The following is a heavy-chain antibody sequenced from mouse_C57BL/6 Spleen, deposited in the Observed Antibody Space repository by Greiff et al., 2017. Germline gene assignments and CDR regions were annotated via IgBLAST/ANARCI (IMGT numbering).Heavy chain of an antibody. CDR2: IDPNSGGT. J-gene: IGHJ2*01. CDR1: AYTFTRYW. CDR3: ARGAYDGYYVGDY. D-gene: IGHD2-3*01. Sequence: QVQLQQPGAELVKPGASVKLSCKASAYTFTRYWMHWVKRRPGRGLGGIGRIDPNSGGTKYNEKFKGKATLTLDKPSSKAYMQLSSLTAEDSSVYYCARGAYDGYYVGDYWGQGTTLTVSS. V-gene: IGHV1-72*01.